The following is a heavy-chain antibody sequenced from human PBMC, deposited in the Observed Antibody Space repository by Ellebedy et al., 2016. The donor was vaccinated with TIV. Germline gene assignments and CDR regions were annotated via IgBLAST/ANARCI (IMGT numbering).Heavy chain of an antibody. V-gene: IGHV4-39*01. J-gene: IGHJ5*02. D-gene: IGHD3-9*01. CDR3: ARHLRYSDWRILDL. CDR1: RVSITDPTYY. CDR2: IFHSGTT. Sequence: MPSETLSLTCTVSRVSITDPTYYWAWLRQPPGKGLDWLGTIFHSGTTYKSPVLSSRGSMSVDTSRNQFSLDLKSVTAADTAVYYCARHLRYSDWRILDLWGPGILVAVSS.